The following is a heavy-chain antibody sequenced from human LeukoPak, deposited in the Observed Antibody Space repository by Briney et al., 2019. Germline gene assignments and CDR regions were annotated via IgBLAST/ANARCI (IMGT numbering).Heavy chain of an antibody. D-gene: IGHD3-10*01. Sequence: ASVKVSCKASGYTFTSYGISWVRQAPGQGLEWMGWISAYNGNTNYAQKLQGRVTMTTDTSTSTAYMELRSLRSEDTAVYYCARGLYYYGSGSPLRIWGQGTMVTVSS. CDR1: GYTFTSYG. J-gene: IGHJ3*02. CDR3: ARGLYYYGSGSPLRI. CDR2: ISAYNGNT. V-gene: IGHV1-18*01.